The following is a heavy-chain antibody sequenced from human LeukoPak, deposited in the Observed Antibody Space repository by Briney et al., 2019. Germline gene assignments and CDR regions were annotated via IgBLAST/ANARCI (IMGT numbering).Heavy chain of an antibody. CDR2: MNPNSGNT. D-gene: IGHD3-22*01. J-gene: IGHJ3*02. Sequence: ASVKVSCKASGYTFTSYDINWVRQATGQGLEWMGWMNPNSGNTGYAQKFQGRVTMTRNTSISTAYMELSSLRSEDTAVYYCARASRPYNYYDSSGDALDIWGQGTMVTVSS. CDR1: GYTFTSYD. V-gene: IGHV1-8*01. CDR3: ARASRPYNYYDSSGDALDI.